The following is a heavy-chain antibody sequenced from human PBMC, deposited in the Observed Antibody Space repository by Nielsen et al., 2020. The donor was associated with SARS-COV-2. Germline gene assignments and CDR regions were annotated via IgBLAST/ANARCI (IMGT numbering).Heavy chain of an antibody. D-gene: IGHD6-13*01. CDR2: IWYDGSNK. J-gene: IGHJ4*02. CDR3: ARDYMIAAAGEGDY. Sequence: GESLKLSCAASGFTFSSYGMHWVRQAPGKGLEWVAVIWYDGSNKYYADSVKGRFTISRDNSKNTLYLQMNSLRAEDTAVYYCARDYMIAAAGEGDYWGQGTLVTVSS. V-gene: IGHV3-33*01. CDR1: GFTFSSYG.